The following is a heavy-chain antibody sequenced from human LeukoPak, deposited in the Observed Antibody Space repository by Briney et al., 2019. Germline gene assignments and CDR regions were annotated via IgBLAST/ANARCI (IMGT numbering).Heavy chain of an antibody. CDR3: ARDRSIASDY. V-gene: IGHV3-48*03. Sequence: GGSLRLSCAASVFTVSSYEMNWVRQAPGKGLEWVSYISSSGTIISYADSVRGRFTTSRDNAKNTLYLQMNSLRAEDTAVYYCARDRSIASDYWGQGTLVTVSS. CDR1: VFTVSSYE. D-gene: IGHD6-6*01. J-gene: IGHJ4*02. CDR2: ISSSGTII.